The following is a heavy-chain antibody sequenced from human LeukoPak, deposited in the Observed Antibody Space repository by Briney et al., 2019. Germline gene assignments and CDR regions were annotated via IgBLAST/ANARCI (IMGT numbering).Heavy chain of an antibody. CDR2: IIPILGTA. Sequence: VASVKVSCKASGGTFSSYGIIWVRQAPGQGLEWMGGIIPILGTANYAQKFQGRVTISADKSTSTAYMELSSLRSEDTAVYYCARVGRPIFGVAIQYFDYWGQGTLVTVSS. CDR1: GGTFSSYG. J-gene: IGHJ4*02. D-gene: IGHD3-3*01. CDR3: ARVGRPIFGVAIQYFDY. V-gene: IGHV1-69*10.